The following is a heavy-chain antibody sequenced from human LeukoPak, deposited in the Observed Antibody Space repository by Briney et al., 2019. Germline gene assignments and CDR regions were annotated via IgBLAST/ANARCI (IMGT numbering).Heavy chain of an antibody. V-gene: IGHV3-7*03. CDR3: AGGTGFIIKD. CDR1: GLTFSLYW. D-gene: IGHD3-9*01. J-gene: IGHJ4*02. CDR2: IKQDGSEK. Sequence: GGSLRLSCAASGLTFSLYWMNWVRRAPGKGLEWVANIKQDGSEKNYVDSVKGRFTISRDNAKNSLYLQMNNLRVEDTAMYYCAGGTGFIIKDWGQGTLVTVSS.